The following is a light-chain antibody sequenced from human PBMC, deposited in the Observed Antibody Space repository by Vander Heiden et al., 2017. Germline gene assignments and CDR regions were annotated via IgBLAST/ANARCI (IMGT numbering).Light chain of an antibody. CDR3: QQYDNLPFT. CDR2: DAS. Sequence: DIQMTQSPSSLSASVGDRVTITCQASQDISNYLKWYQQKPGKAPKLLIYDASNLETGVPSRFSGSGSGTDFTFTISSLQPEDIATYYCQQYDNLPFTFGGGTKVEIK. J-gene: IGKJ4*01. CDR1: QDISNY. V-gene: IGKV1-33*01.